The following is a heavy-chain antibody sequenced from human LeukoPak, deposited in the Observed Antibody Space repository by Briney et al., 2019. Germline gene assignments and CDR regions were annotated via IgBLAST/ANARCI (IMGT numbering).Heavy chain of an antibody. CDR3: TKGRGI. CDR2: IYTSGSS. D-gene: IGHD3-10*01. V-gene: IGHV4-61*09. J-gene: IGHJ4*02. CDR1: GGSISSGSYG. Sequence: SGTLCLTCAVSGGSISSGSYGWYWIRQPAGKGLEWIGHIYTSGSSNYSPSLKSRVTISVDTSKNQFSLKLTSVTAADTAVYYCTKGRGIWGQGTLVTVSS.